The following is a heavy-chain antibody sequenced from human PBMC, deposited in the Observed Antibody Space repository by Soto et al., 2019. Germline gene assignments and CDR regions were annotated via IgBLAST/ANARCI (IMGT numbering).Heavy chain of an antibody. CDR1: GGSISSGGYY. J-gene: IGHJ5*02. V-gene: IGHV4-31*03. Sequence: QVQLQESGPGLVKPSQTLSLTCTVSGGSISSGGYYWSWIRQHPGKGLEWIGYIYYSGSTYYNPSLQSRVTISVDTSKNQFSLKLSSVTAADTAVYYCARDRQQLKYNWFDPWGQGTLVTVSS. D-gene: IGHD6-13*01. CDR2: IYYSGST. CDR3: ARDRQQLKYNWFDP.